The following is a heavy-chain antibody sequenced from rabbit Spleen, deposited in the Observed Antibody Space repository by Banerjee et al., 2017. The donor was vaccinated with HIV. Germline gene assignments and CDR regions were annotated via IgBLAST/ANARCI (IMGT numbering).Heavy chain of an antibody. J-gene: IGHJ6*01. D-gene: IGHD1-1*01. CDR3: ARDTSTSFSTYGMDL. Sequence: QSLEESGGDLVKPGASLTLTCKASGFDFSSGYDMCWVRQAPGKGLEWIACIFTGSRGTTYYVSWAKGRFTISKTSPTTVTLQMTSLTAADTATYFCARDTSTSFSTYGMDLWGQGTLVTVS. CDR1: GFDFSSGYD. CDR2: IFTGSRGTT. V-gene: IGHV1S40*01.